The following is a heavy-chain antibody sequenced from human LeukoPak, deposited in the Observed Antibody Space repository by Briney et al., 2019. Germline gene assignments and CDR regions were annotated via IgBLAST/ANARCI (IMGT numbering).Heavy chain of an antibody. CDR1: GFTFGDYA. D-gene: IGHD2-2*01. CDR2: IRSKAYGGTT. CDR3: TRDSIREKYPVADGPQLYAFDI. V-gene: IGHV3-49*03. J-gene: IGHJ3*02. Sequence: GGSLRLSCTASGFTFGDYAMSWFRQAPGKGLEWVGFIRSKAYGGTTEYAASVKGRFTISRDDSKSIAYLQMNSLKTEDTAVYYCTRDSIREKYPVADGPQLYAFDIWGQGAMVTVSS.